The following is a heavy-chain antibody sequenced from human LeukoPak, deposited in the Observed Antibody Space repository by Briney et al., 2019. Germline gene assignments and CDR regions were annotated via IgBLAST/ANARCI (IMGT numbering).Heavy chain of an antibody. V-gene: IGHV3-20*04. CDR2: VAWKGGRT. CDR3: SRDFERGHDERYFFAY. D-gene: IGHD5-12*01. J-gene: IGHJ4*02. CDR1: GFTFDDYG. Sequence: GGSLRLSCAASGFTFDDYGMGGVRQAPGKGLEWVSAVAWKGGRTYCGGSVKGRFTISRDSAKNSLYLQMDSVRPEGTPLYYCSRDFERGHDERYFFAYWGQGALLTVSS.